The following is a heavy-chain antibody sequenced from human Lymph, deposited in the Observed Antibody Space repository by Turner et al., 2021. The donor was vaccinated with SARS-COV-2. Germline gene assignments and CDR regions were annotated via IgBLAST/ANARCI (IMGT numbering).Heavy chain of an antibody. CDR3: ARGSAGGDV. Sequence: QVQLVESGGGVVQPGRSLRLSCAASGFTFSSYGMHWVRQAPGKGLEWVAVIWYDGSNKYYADSVKGRFTISRDNSKNTLYLQMSSLRVEDTAVYYCARGSAGGDVWGQGTTVTVSS. J-gene: IGHJ6*02. V-gene: IGHV3-33*01. CDR1: GFTFSSYG. CDR2: IWYDGSNK. D-gene: IGHD6-13*01.